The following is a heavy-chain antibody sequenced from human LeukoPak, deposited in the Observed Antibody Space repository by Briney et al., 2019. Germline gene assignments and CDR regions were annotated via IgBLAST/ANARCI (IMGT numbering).Heavy chain of an antibody. V-gene: IGHV3-20*04. Sequence: PGGSLRLSCASSGFTFDDYGMIWARQAPGKGLEGVSGINWNCGSTGYADAVKGRFTISRDNARNCLYRQVNSLRCGDAALYYCARAGDYGENDYWGQGTLVTVSS. J-gene: IGHJ4*02. D-gene: IGHD4-17*01. CDR3: ARAGDYGENDY. CDR2: INWNCGST. CDR1: GFTFDDYG.